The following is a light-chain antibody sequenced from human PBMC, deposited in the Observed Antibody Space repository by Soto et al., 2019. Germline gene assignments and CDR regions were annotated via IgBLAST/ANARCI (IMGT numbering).Light chain of an antibody. Sequence: DIVLTQSPATLSLSPGDRVTLSCGANQSVVGGYFAWYQQKPGLAPRLIIYDTSIRASGIPDRISGSGSGTHFTLTISRLEPEDFAVYYCQQYGSSPSFGQGTKVEIK. CDR3: QQYGSSPS. J-gene: IGKJ1*01. CDR1: QSVVGGY. V-gene: IGKV3D-20*01. CDR2: DTS.